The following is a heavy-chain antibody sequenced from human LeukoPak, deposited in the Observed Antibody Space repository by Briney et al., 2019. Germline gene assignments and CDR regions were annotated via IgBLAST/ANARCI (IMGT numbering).Heavy chain of an antibody. CDR1: GGSISSSSYY. J-gene: IGHJ5*02. V-gene: IGHV4-39*01. Sequence: SETLSLTCTVSGGSISSSSYYWGWIRQPPGKGLEWIGSIYYSGKNYYTPSLESRVTISVDTSKSQFSLKLTSVTAADTAVYYCARLTYYYGSGSYPWFDPWGQGTLVTVSS. CDR2: IYYSGKN. CDR3: ARLTYYYGSGSYPWFDP. D-gene: IGHD3-10*01.